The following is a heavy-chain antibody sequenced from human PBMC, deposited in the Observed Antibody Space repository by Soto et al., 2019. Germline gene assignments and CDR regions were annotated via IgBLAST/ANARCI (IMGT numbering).Heavy chain of an antibody. Sequence: SETLSLTCTVSGGSISSYYWSWIRQPPGKGLEWIGYIYYSGSTNYNPSLKSRVTISVDTSKNQFSLKLSSVTAADTAVYYCARGGFGSGGSWFDPWGQGTLVTVSS. D-gene: IGHD2-15*01. CDR3: ARGGFGSGGSWFDP. CDR1: GGSISSYY. V-gene: IGHV4-59*01. J-gene: IGHJ5*02. CDR2: IYYSGST.